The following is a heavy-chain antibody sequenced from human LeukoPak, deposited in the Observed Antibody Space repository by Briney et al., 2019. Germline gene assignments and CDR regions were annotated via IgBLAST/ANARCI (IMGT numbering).Heavy chain of an antibody. CDR1: GYTLTSYG. V-gene: IGHV1-18*01. CDR2: ISAYNGNT. D-gene: IGHD6-13*01. CDR3: ARGDYDSSSYQFY. Sequence: ASVKVSCRAFGYTLTSYGFSWVRQATGQGLAGMGWISAYNGNTNYAQKFQGRATMTTDTSTSTAYLELRSLRSDDTAVYYCARGDYDSSSYQFYWGQGTLVTVSS. J-gene: IGHJ4*02.